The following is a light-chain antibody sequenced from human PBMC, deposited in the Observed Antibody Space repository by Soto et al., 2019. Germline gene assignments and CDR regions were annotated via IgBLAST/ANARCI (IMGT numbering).Light chain of an antibody. CDR1: QSISSY. Sequence: SLSASVGDRVTITCRASQSISSYLNWYQQKPGKAPKLLIYAASSLQSGVPSRFSGSGSGTDFTLTISSLQPEDFATYYCQQSYSTLITFGQGTRLEI. V-gene: IGKV1-39*01. CDR2: AAS. J-gene: IGKJ5*01. CDR3: QQSYSTLIT.